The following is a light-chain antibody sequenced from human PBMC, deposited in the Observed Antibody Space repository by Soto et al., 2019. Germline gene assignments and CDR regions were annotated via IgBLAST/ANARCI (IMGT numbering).Light chain of an antibody. V-gene: IGKV1-12*01. Sequence: DIPMTQSPSSVYASVGDRVTLICRASQAIGTWLAWYQQKPGRTPKLLIYGASTLQSGVPSRFSGSGSGTEFTLTVSSLQAEDFASYYCHQANSYPWTFGQGTTVAI. CDR3: HQANSYPWT. J-gene: IGKJ1*01. CDR1: QAIGTW. CDR2: GAS.